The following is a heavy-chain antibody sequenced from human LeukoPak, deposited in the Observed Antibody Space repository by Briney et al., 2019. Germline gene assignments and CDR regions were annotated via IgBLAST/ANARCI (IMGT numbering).Heavy chain of an antibody. D-gene: IGHD6-19*01. CDR3: ANASLDISGWYGFWFAP. V-gene: IGHV3-23*01. CDR2: ISGGGGNT. J-gene: IGHJ5*02. CDR1: GFTFSGYA. Sequence: GGSLRLSCAASGFTFSGYAMSWVRQAPGKGLEWVAAISGGGGNTYYADSVKGRFTISRDNSKNTLYLQMNSLRAEDTAVYYCANASLDISGWYGFWFAPWRQGTLVTVSS.